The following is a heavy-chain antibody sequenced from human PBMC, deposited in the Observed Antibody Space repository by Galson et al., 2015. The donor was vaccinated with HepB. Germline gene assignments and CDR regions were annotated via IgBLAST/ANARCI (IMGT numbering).Heavy chain of an antibody. CDR1: GFTFSSYG. J-gene: IGHJ5*02. Sequence: SLRLSCAASGFTFSSYGMHWVRQAPGKGLEWVAVISYDGSNKYYADSAKGRFTISRDNSKNTLYLQMNSLRAEDTAVYYCARDAIEAARTNWFDPWGQGTLVTVSS. CDR3: ARDAIEAARTNWFDP. D-gene: IGHD6-13*01. V-gene: IGHV3-30*03. CDR2: ISYDGSNK.